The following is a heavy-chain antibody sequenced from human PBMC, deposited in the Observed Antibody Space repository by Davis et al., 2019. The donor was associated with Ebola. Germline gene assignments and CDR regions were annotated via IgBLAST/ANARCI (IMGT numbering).Heavy chain of an antibody. CDR2: VYYSGST. D-gene: IGHD3-10*01. Sequence: PSETLSLTCTVSGGSIGSSTYYWGWIRQPPGKGLEWIGSVYYSGSTYYNPSLKSRITMSVDTSNNQFSLRLSSVTAADTAVYYCARQPKYYGAGRNEYYNYVMDVWGQGTTVTVSS. CDR3: ARQPKYYGAGRNEYYNYVMDV. CDR1: GGSIGSSTYY. J-gene: IGHJ6*02. V-gene: IGHV4-39*01.